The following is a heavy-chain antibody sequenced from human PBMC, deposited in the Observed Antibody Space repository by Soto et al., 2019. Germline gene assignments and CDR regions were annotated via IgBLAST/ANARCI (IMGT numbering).Heavy chain of an antibody. CDR2: FYYSGGT. CDR3: GRLQGYCIDTRFSGQYALDV. J-gene: IGHJ6*02. CDR1: GGSISSSTYS. Sequence: QLQLQESGPGLVKPSETLSLNCTVSGGSISSSTYSWGWIRQPPGKGPEWLGTFYYSGGTYHNPSRTTRVPISFDTTKNQFFLKLNSATAADTAVYYCGRLQGYCIDTRFSGQYALDVWCQGTTVTVSS. D-gene: IGHD2-2*01. V-gene: IGHV4-39*01.